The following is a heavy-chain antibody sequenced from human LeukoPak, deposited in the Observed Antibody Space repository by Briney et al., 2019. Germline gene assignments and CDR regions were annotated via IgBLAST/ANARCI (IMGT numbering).Heavy chain of an antibody. J-gene: IGHJ4*02. Sequence: PSETLSLTCTVSGYSINSGYYWGWIRQPPGKGLEWIAIIYHSGSTYYNPSLKSRVTISADTSKNQFSLKLSSVTAADTAVYYCARTRYYYNSRSYGAPYYFDYWGQGTLVTVSS. CDR2: IYHSGST. V-gene: IGHV4-38-2*02. CDR1: GYSINSGYY. CDR3: ARTRYYYNSRSYGAPYYFDY. D-gene: IGHD3-10*01.